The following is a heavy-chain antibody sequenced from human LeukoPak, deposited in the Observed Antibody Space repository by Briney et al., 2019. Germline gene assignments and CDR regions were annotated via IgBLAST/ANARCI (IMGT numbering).Heavy chain of an antibody. CDR2: IKQDGSEK. Sequence: GGSLRLSCAASGFTFSSYWMSWVRQAPGKGLEWVANIKQDGSEKYYADSVKGRFTISRDNAKNSLYLQMNSLRAEDTALYYCAKTQDIVVVPAAIGAFDIWGQGTMVTASS. J-gene: IGHJ3*02. CDR1: GFTFSSYW. V-gene: IGHV3-7*03. D-gene: IGHD2-2*01. CDR3: AKTQDIVVVPAAIGAFDI.